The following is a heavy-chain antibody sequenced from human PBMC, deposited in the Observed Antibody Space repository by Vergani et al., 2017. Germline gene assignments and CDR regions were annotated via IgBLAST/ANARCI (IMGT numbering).Heavy chain of an antibody. J-gene: IGHJ6*02. CDR1: GFTFSSYG. D-gene: IGHD5-18*01. V-gene: IGHV3-30*03. Sequence: VQLVESGGGVVQPGRSLRLSCAASGFTFSSYGMHWVRQAPGKGLEWVAVISYDGSNKYYADSVKGRFTISRDNSKNSLYLQMNSLRAEDTAVYYCARDGVRYSYGSSYYGMDVWGQGTTVTVSS. CDR3: ARDGVRYSYGSSYYGMDV. CDR2: ISYDGSNK.